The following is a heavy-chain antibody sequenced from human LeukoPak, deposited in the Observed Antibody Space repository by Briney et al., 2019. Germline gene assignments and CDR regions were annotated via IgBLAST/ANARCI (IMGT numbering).Heavy chain of an antibody. CDR1: GFTSSSYA. D-gene: IGHD4-17*01. V-gene: IGHV3-23*01. CDR2: ISGSGGST. Sequence: HPGGSLRLSCAASGFTSSSYAMSWVRQAPGKGLEWVSTISGSGGSTYYADSVKGRFTISRDNSKNTLYLQMNSLRAEDTAVYYCAKEGGVRTVAAYFDYWGQGTLVTVSS. CDR3: AKEGGVRTVAAYFDY. J-gene: IGHJ4*02.